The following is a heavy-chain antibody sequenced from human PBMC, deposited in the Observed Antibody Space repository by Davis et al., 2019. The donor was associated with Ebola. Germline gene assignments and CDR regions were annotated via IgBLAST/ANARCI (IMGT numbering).Heavy chain of an antibody. D-gene: IGHD2/OR15-2a*01. CDR1: GYTFTSYG. J-gene: IGHJ3*02. V-gene: IGHV1-18*01. CDR3: AIREYFDAFDI. Sequence: GESLKISCKASGYTFTSYGISWVRQAPGQGLEWMGWISAYNGNTNYAQKLQGRVTMTTDTSTSTAYMELRSLRSDDTAVYYCAIREYFDAFDIWGQGTMVTVSS. CDR2: ISAYNGNT.